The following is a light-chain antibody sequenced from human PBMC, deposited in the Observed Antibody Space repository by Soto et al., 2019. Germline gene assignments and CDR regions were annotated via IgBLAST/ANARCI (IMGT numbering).Light chain of an antibody. CDR2: DAS. CDR3: QQRSNWPPIT. J-gene: IGKJ5*01. V-gene: IGKV3-11*01. Sequence: EIVLTQSPATPSLSPGERATLSCRASQSVKTFLVWYQQRPGQAPRLLIQDASHRAAGIPARFSGSGFGTDFTLTISSLETADAAVYYCQQRSNWPPITFGQGTRLEIK. CDR1: QSVKTF.